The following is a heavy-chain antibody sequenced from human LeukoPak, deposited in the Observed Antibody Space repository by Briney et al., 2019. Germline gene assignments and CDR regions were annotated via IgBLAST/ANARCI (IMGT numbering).Heavy chain of an antibody. CDR3: ARDRRYSYGYRDYYYGMDV. D-gene: IGHD5-18*01. CDR2: INPSGGST. Sequence: ASVKVSCKASGYTFTSYYMHWVRQAPGQGLEWMGIINPSGGSTSYAQKFQGRVTMTRDTSTSTAYMELSSLRSEDTAVYYCARDRRYSYGYRDYYYGMDVWGQGTTVTVSS. CDR1: GYTFTSYY. V-gene: IGHV1-46*01. J-gene: IGHJ6*02.